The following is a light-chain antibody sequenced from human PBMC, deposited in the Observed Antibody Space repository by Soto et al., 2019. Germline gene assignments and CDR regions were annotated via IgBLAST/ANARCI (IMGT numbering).Light chain of an antibody. V-gene: IGKV1-12*01. Sequence: FQVTQFPSSLSASVGGRVTITCRPSQGIRNDLGWYQQKPGKAPKLLIYGASNLQSGVPSRFRGSGYGTDFTITISSMKNEDFETYYCQQANSFTLTFGGGTKVDIK. CDR2: GAS. J-gene: IGKJ4*01. CDR1: QGIRND. CDR3: QQANSFTLT.